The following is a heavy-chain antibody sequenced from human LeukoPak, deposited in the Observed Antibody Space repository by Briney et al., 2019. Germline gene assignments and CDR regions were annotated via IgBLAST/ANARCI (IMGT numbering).Heavy chain of an antibody. CDR1: GGSISSYY. CDR3: AGCRGGGWQNYFDT. D-gene: IGHD2-15*01. V-gene: IGHV4-59*08. J-gene: IGHJ5*02. Sequence: SETLSLTCTVSGGSISSYYWSWIRQPPGKGLEWIGYISYSGCANYNPSLKSRVTMSVDTSKNQFSLKLSSVTAADTAVYHCAGCRGGGWQNYFDTWGQGTLVTVSS. CDR2: ISYSGCA.